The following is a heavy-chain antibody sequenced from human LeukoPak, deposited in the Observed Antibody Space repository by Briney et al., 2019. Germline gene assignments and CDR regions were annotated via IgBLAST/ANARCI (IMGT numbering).Heavy chain of an antibody. V-gene: IGHV4-39*01. Sequence: SETPSLTCAVSGGSISGSSYYWGWIRQPPGKGLEWIGSIYYSGSTYYNPSLKSRVTISVDTSKNQFSLKLNSVTATDTAVYYCARHPTVTVIDYWGQGTLVTVSS. J-gene: IGHJ4*02. D-gene: IGHD4-17*01. CDR3: ARHPTVTVIDY. CDR2: IYYSGST. CDR1: GGSISGSSYY.